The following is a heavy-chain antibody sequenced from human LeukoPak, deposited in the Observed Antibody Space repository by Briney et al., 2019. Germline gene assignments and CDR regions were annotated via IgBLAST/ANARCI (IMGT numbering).Heavy chain of an antibody. J-gene: IGHJ6*03. CDR2: IIPILGIA. CDR3: ARSLSPRNYYYDYMDV. Sequence: SVKVSCKASGGTFSSYAISWVRQAPGQGLEWMGRIIPILGIANYAQKLQGRVTITTDESTSTAYMELSSLRSDDTAVYYCARSLSPRNYYYDYMDVWGQGTPVTVSS. CDR1: GGTFSSYA. V-gene: IGHV1-69*04.